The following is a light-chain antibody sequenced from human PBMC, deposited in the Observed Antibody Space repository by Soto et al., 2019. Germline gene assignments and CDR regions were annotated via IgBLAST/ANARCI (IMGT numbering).Light chain of an antibody. J-gene: IGKJ4*01. Sequence: DIQVTQSPASLSASVGDRVTISCQASQDISRYLNWYQHKPGRAPQLLINDVSSLETGVPSRFSATGSGTEFTLTINGLQPEDLATYYCQQYDIPPSTFGGGTKVDIK. CDR2: DVS. CDR1: QDISRY. V-gene: IGKV1-33*01. CDR3: QQYDIPPST.